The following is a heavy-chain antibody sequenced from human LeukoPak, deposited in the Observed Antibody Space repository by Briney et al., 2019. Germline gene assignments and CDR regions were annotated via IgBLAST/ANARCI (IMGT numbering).Heavy chain of an antibody. Sequence: ASVKVSCKASGYTFTSYGISWVRQATGQGLEWMGWMNPNSGNTGYAQKFQGRVTMTRNTSISTAYMELSSLRSEDTAVYYCARGRDIAARPYDYWGQGTLVTVSS. J-gene: IGHJ4*02. CDR2: MNPNSGNT. CDR3: ARGRDIAARPYDY. D-gene: IGHD6-6*01. CDR1: GYTFTSYG. V-gene: IGHV1-8*02.